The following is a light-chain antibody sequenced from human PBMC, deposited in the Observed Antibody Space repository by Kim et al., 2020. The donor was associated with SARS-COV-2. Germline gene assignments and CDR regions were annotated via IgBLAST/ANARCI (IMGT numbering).Light chain of an antibody. CDR2: EVT. Sequence: QSVPISCPGTSSDVGGYNYVSWYQQYPGKAPKLMIYEVTKRPSGVPDRFSGSKSGNTASLTVSGLQAEDEADYYCSSYAGSNNFVVFGGGTQLTVL. CDR3: SSYAGSNNFVV. V-gene: IGLV2-8*01. J-gene: IGLJ2*01. CDR1: SSDVGGYNY.